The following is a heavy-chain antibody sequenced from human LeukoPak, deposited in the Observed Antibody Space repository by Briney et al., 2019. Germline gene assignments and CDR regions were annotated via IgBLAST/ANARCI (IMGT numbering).Heavy chain of an antibody. D-gene: IGHD4-17*01. V-gene: IGHV3-21*01. CDR2: ISSSSSYI. CDR1: GFTFSSYS. Sequence: GGSLRLSCAASGFTFSSYSMNWVRQAPGKGLEWVSSISSSSSYIYYADSVKGRFTISRDNAKNPLYLQMNSLRAEDTAVYYCAREAPRTVTPDYWGQGTLVTVSS. J-gene: IGHJ4*02. CDR3: AREAPRTVTPDY.